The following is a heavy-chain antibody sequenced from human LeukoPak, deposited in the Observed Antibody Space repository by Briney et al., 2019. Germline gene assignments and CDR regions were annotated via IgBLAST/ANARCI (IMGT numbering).Heavy chain of an antibody. D-gene: IGHD6-13*01. Sequence: SETLSLTCTVCGGSISSYYWSWIRQPPGKGLEWIGYIYTSGSTNYNPSLKSRVTISVDTSKNQFSLKLSSVTAADTAVYYCARGYSSSWPHYYYYGMDVWGQGTTVTVSS. V-gene: IGHV4-4*09. CDR3: ARGYSSSWPHYYYYGMDV. CDR2: IYTSGST. CDR1: GGSISSYY. J-gene: IGHJ6*02.